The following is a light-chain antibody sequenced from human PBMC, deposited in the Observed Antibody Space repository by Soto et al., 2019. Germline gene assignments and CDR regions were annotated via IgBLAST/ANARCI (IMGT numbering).Light chain of an antibody. J-gene: IGKJ1*01. CDR1: QSVSNNY. V-gene: IGKV3-20*01. CDR2: GAS. Sequence: EIVLTQSPGTLSLSPVERSTLSFRASQSVSNNYLAWYQQKPGQAPRLLIYGASNRATGIPDRFSGSGSGTDFTLTISRLEPEDFAVYYCQQYGSSGTFGQGTKVE. CDR3: QQYGSSGT.